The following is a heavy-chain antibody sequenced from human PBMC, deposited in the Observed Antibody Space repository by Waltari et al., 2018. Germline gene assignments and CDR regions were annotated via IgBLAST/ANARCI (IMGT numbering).Heavy chain of an antibody. J-gene: IGHJ4*02. CDR1: GGSISSHY. D-gene: IGHD4-17*01. CDR2: IYYSGST. V-gene: IGHV4-59*11. CDR3: ASYQDTVTSFDY. Sequence: QVQLQESGPGLVKPSETLSLTCTVSGGSISSHYWSWIRQPPGKGLEWIGYIYYSGSTNYNPSLKSRVTISVDTSKNQVSLKLSSVTAADTAVYYCASYQDTVTSFDYWGQGTLVTVSS.